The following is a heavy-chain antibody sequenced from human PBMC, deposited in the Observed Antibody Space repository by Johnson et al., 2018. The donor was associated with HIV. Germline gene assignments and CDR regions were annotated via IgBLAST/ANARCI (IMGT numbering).Heavy chain of an antibody. J-gene: IGHJ3*01. Sequence: VQLVESGGGVVQPGRSLRLSCAASGFTFSSYAMHWVRQAPGKGLEWVAVISYDGSNKYYVDSVKGRFTISRDNAKNSLYLQMNSLRAEDTAVYFCARDPCTGASCLPGACDVWGQGTMVTVSS. CDR2: ISYDGSNK. D-gene: IGHD2-15*01. CDR3: ARDPCTGASCLPGACDV. CDR1: GFTFSSYA. V-gene: IGHV3-30*14.